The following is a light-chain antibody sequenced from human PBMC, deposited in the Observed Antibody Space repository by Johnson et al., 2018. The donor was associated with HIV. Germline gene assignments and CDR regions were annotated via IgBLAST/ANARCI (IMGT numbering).Light chain of an antibody. V-gene: IGLV1-51*02. CDR2: ETN. J-gene: IGLJ1*01. CDR1: SSDIGKNY. CDR3: GTWVCSVSAPYV. Sequence: QAVLTQPPSVSAAPGQKVTISCSGSSSDIGKNYVSWYQQLPGTAPKLLVYETNKRPSGIPDRFSGSKSGTSAPLDLPGPPAGDEADYYCGTWVCSVSAPYVFGTGTTVTVL.